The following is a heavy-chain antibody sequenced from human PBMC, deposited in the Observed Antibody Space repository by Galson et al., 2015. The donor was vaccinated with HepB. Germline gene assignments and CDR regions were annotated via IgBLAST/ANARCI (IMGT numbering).Heavy chain of an antibody. CDR2: INPNSGGT. CDR1: GYTFTGYY. Sequence: SVKVSCKASGYTFTGYYMHWVRQAPGQGLEWMGWINPNSGGTNYAQKFQGWVTMTRDTSISTAYMELSRLRSDDTAVYYCARAGSVVVPAPGWFDPWGQGTLVTVSS. D-gene: IGHD2-2*01. J-gene: IGHJ5*02. CDR3: ARAGSVVVPAPGWFDP. V-gene: IGHV1-2*04.